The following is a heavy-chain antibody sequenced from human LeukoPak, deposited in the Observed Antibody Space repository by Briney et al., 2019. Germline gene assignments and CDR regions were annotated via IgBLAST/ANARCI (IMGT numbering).Heavy chain of an antibody. Sequence: GGTLRLSCAASGFTFSSHGMSWVRQAPGKGLEWVSTISGSGDYTYYADSVKGRFTISRDNSKNTLYLQMNSLRAEDTAIYYCAIENYYGSGSYAFDIWGQGTMVTVSS. CDR3: AIENYYGSGSYAFDI. CDR2: ISGSGDYT. V-gene: IGHV3-23*01. CDR1: GFTFSSHG. D-gene: IGHD3-10*01. J-gene: IGHJ3*02.